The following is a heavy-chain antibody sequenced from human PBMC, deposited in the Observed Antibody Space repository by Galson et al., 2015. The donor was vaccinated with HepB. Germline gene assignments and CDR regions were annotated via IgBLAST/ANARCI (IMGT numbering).Heavy chain of an antibody. CDR1: GLSFNSYA. V-gene: IGHV3-23*01. Sequence: SLRLSCAASGLSFNSYAMSWVRQAPGKGLEWVSAISGSGGSTHYADSVKGRFTISRDKSKNTLYLQMNSLRAEDTAVYYCAKDQYYDSSGYYYGWFDPWGQGTLVTVSS. CDR3: AKDQYYDSSGYYYGWFDP. D-gene: IGHD3-22*01. CDR2: ISGSGGST. J-gene: IGHJ5*02.